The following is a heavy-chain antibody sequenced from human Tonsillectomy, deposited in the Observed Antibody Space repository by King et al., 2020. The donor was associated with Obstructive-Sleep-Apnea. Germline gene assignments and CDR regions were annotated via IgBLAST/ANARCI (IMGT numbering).Heavy chain of an antibody. CDR1: GFTFSSYS. CDR2: ISSSSSTI. J-gene: IGHJ4*02. D-gene: IGHD5-24*01. Sequence: EVQLVESGGGLVQPGGSLRLSCAASGFTFSSYSMNWVRQAPGKGLEWVSYISSSSSTIYYADSVKGRFTISRDNAKNSLYLQMNSLRAEDTAVYYCAGDSGDGYKEDYYFDYWGQGTLVTVSS. CDR3: AGDSGDGYKEDYYFDY. V-gene: IGHV3-48*04.